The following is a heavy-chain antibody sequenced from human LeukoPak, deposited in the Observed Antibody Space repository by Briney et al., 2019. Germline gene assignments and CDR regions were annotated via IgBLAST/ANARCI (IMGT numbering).Heavy chain of an antibody. CDR3: ARDLRKWESRVWFDP. CDR1: GYTFTSYY. J-gene: IGHJ5*02. V-gene: IGHV1-46*01. D-gene: IGHD1-26*01. Sequence: GASVKVSCKASGYTFTSYYMHWVRQAPGQGLEWMGIINPSGGSTSYAQKFQGRVTMTRDMSTSTVYMELRSLRSDDTAVYYCARDLRKWESRVWFDPWGQGTLVTVSS. CDR2: INPSGGST.